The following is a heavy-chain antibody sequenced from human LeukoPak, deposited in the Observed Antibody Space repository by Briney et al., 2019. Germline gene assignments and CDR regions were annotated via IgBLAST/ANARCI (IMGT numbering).Heavy chain of an antibody. Sequence: GTSLRLSCAASGFTFSSYAMHWVRQAPGKGLEWVASISNDASDKFYADSVKGRFTISRDNSGNTLYLQMNSLRAEDTAVYYCARGVGVGEAFDIWGQGTMVTVSS. V-gene: IGHV3-30*07. CDR1: GFTFSSYA. D-gene: IGHD3-16*01. J-gene: IGHJ3*02. CDR3: ARGVGVGEAFDI. CDR2: ISNDASDK.